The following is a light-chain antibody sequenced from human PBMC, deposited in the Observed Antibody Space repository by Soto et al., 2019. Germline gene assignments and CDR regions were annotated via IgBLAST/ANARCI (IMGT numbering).Light chain of an antibody. CDR3: QQYNNWPLTT. V-gene: IGKV3D-15*01. CDR2: GAS. Sequence: EIVMTQSPATLSVSPGERATLSCRASQSVNSNLAWYQQKPGQAPRLLIYGASTRATGIPARFSGSGSGTEFTLTISSLQSEDFAVYYCQQYNNWPLTTFGGGTKVEIK. CDR1: QSVNSN. J-gene: IGKJ4*01.